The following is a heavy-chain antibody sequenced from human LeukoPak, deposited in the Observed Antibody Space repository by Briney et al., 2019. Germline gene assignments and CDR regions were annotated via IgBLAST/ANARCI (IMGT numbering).Heavy chain of an antibody. Sequence: SVKVSCKASGGTFSSYAISGVRQAPGQGLEWMGRIIPILGIANYAQKFQGRVTITADKSTSTAYMELSSLRSEDTAVYYCARDRYCSGGSCYSYYYGMDVWGQGTTVTVSS. CDR1: GGTFSSYA. V-gene: IGHV1-69*04. D-gene: IGHD2-15*01. CDR3: ARDRYCSGGSCYSYYYGMDV. J-gene: IGHJ6*02. CDR2: IIPILGIA.